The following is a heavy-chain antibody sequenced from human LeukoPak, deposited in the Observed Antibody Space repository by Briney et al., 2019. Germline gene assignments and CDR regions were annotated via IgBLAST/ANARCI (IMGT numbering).Heavy chain of an antibody. J-gene: IGHJ4*02. V-gene: IGHV5-51*01. CDR3: AREAGTSPFDY. CDR2: IYPGDSNT. Sequence: GGSLRLSCAASGFTFISYWMTWVRQAPGKGLEWMGIIYPGDSNTRYSPSFQGQVTISADKSISTAYLQWSSLKASDTAMYYCAREAGTSPFDYWGQGTLVTVSS. CDR1: GFTFISYW. D-gene: IGHD1-1*01.